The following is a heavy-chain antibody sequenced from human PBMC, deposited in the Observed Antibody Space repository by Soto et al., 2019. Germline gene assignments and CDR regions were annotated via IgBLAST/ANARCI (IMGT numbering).Heavy chain of an antibody. D-gene: IGHD5-18*01. J-gene: IGHJ4*02. CDR3: TRDGGFSRGCDF. Sequence: QVNLVQSGAEVKKPGASVNVSCKASGYPFTSYGINWVRQAPGQGLEWMGWISSNNGKTDFAQKFQGRVTMTTDTSTNTASMELRGLRSDDTAVYYCTRDGGFSRGCDFWGQGALVTVSS. V-gene: IGHV1-18*04. CDR1: GYPFTSYG. CDR2: ISSNNGKT.